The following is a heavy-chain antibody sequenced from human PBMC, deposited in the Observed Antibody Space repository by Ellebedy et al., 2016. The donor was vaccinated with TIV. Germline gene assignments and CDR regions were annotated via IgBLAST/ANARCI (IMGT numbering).Heavy chain of an antibody. J-gene: IGHJ1*01. Sequence: GESLKISXAASGFKGMSWVRQPPGKGLEWVANIEKDGSEENYVDSVKGRFTISRDNAKNSLHLQMNSLRPEDTAIYYCAGGGGWLIEHWGQGTLVTVSS. CDR1: GFKG. D-gene: IGHD6-19*01. V-gene: IGHV3-7*03. CDR3: AGGGGWLIEH. CDR2: IEKDGSEE.